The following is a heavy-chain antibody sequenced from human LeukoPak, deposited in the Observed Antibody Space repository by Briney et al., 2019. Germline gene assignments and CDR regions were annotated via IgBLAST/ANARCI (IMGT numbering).Heavy chain of an antibody. V-gene: IGHV1-69*05. CDR3: ASQSIAVAVLFDD. D-gene: IGHD6-19*01. Sequence: SVKVSCKASGGTFSSYAISWVRQAPGQGLEWMGGIIPIFGTANYAQKFQGRVTITTDASTSTAYMELSSLRSEDTAVYYCASQSIAVAVLFDDWDQGSLVTVPS. CDR2: IIPIFGTA. J-gene: IGHJ4*01. CDR1: GGTFSSYA.